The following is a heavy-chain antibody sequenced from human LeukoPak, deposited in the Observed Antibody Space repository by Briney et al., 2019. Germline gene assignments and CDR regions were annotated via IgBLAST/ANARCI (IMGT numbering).Heavy chain of an antibody. J-gene: IGHJ5*02. D-gene: IGHD1/OR15-1a*01. V-gene: IGHV4-34*01. CDR3: ARHGTTRYNWFDP. CDR2: INHSGST. Sequence: PSETLSLTCAVYGGSFSGYYWSWIRQPPGKGLEWIGEINHSGSTNYNPSLKSRVTISVDTSKNQFSLKLSSVTAADTAVYYCARHGTTRYNWFDPWGQGTLVTVSS. CDR1: GGSFSGYY.